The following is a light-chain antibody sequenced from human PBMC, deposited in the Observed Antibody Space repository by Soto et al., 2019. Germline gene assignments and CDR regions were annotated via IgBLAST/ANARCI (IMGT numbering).Light chain of an antibody. CDR1: QSVSSY. Sequence: EIVLTQSPATLSLSPGERATLSFRASQSVSSYLAWYQQKPGQAPRLLIYDASNRATGIPARFSGSGSGTEFTLTISSLEPEDFAVYYCQQRSYWLTFGGGTKVEIK. CDR2: DAS. J-gene: IGKJ4*01. V-gene: IGKV3-11*01. CDR3: QQRSYWLT.